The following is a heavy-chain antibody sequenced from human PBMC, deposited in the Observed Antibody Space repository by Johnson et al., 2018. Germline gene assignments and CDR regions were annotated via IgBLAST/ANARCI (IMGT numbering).Heavy chain of an antibody. J-gene: IGHJ3*02. V-gene: IGHV3-23*04. CDR3: ATHPPGSYRVNDAFER. CDR1: AFTFSSYA. D-gene: IGHD1-26*01. CDR2: ISGSGSST. Sequence: VQLGEAGGGVVQPGRSLRLSCAASAFTFSSYAMSWVRQAPGKGLEWVSAISGSGSSTYYADSVKGRFTLSRDNSKNTLSMQMNSLRVKDTAVYYRATHPPGSYRVNDAFERWGQGTMVTVSS.